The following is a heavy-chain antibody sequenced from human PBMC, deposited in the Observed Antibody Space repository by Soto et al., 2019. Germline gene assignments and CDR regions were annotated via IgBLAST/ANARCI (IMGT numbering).Heavy chain of an antibody. CDR2: IGGTDGDSDGVP. J-gene: IGHJ3*01. Sequence: VQLLESGGDLVQPGGSLRLSCVASGFILNNYAMSWVRQAPGKGLAWVSTIGGTDGDSDGVPWYEDSVKGRLTISRDSSANTLFLHMDNLRAEDSALYYCVKRGRNWGAFDFWGQGTTVVVSS. V-gene: IGHV3-23*01. CDR1: GFILNNYA. CDR3: VKRGRNWGAFDF. D-gene: IGHD7-27*01.